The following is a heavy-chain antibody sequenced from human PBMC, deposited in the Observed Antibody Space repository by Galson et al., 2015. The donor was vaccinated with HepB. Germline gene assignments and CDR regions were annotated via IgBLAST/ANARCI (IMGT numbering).Heavy chain of an antibody. CDR2: ISSGRSNI. V-gene: IGHV3-21*01. J-gene: IGHJ6*03. CDR3: ARERALTAMAYYYSYYCMDV. D-gene: IGHD5-18*01. CDR1: GFTFSSYS. Sequence: SLRLSCAASGFTFSSYSMHWVRQAPGKGLEWVSSISSGRSNIYYADSVKGRFTISRDNAKNTLYLQMNSLRAEDTAVYYCARERALTAMAYYYSYYCMDVSGKATSAT.